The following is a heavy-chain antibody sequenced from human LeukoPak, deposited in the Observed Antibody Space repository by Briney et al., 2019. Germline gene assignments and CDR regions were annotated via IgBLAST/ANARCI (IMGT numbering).Heavy chain of an antibody. CDR1: GFTFSSYG. Sequence: PGGTLRLSCAASGFTFSSYGMSWVRQAPGKGLEWVSAISGSGGSTYYADSVKGRFTISRDNSKNTLYLQMNSLRAEDTAVYYCAKDRSGSYFFYFDYWGQGTLVTVSS. CDR3: AKDRSGSYFFYFDY. D-gene: IGHD1-26*01. J-gene: IGHJ4*02. CDR2: ISGSGGST. V-gene: IGHV3-23*01.